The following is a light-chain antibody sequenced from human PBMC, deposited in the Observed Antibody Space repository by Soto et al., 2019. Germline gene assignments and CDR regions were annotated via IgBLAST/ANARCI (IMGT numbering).Light chain of an antibody. Sequence: QSALTQPASVSGSPGQSITISCTGTSSDVGGYNYVSWYQQHPGKAPKLMIYEVSNRPSGVSNRFSGSRSGNTASLNISGIQAEEEGDYSCRSYIRSRTPYVFGTGTKVTV. CDR1: SSDVGGYNY. CDR2: EVS. CDR3: RSYIRSRTPYV. J-gene: IGLJ1*01. V-gene: IGLV2-14*01.